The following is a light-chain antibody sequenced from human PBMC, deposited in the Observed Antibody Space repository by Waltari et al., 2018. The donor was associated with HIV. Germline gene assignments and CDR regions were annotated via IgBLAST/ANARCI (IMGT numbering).Light chain of an antibody. Sequence: QSALTQPASVSGSPGQSITMSCTGTSSDVGSYNLVSWYQQHPGKAPKLIIYVVNKRPPGITNRFSGFKSGNTASLTITGLQAEDEADYHCCSYAIGGTFVFGGGTKVTVL. CDR1: SSDVGSYNL. CDR2: VVN. J-gene: IGLJ2*01. CDR3: CSYAIGGTFV. V-gene: IGLV2-23*02.